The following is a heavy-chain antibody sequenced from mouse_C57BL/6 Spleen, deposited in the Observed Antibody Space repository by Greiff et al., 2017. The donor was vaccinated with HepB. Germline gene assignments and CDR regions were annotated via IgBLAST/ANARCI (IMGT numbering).Heavy chain of an antibody. V-gene: IGHV5-6*01. CDR1: GFTFSSYG. Sequence: EVKLVESGGDLVKPGGSLKLSCAASGFTFSSYGMSWVRQTPDKRLEWVATISSGGSYTYYPDSVKGRFTISRDNAKNTLYLQMSSLKSEDTAMYYCARHGVTTVVEDPYAMDYWGQGTSVTVSS. J-gene: IGHJ4*01. D-gene: IGHD1-1*01. CDR3: ARHGVTTVVEDPYAMDY. CDR2: ISSGGSYT.